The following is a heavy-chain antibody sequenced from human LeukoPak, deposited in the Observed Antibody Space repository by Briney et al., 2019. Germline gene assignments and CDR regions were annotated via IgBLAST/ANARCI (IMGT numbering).Heavy chain of an antibody. CDR1: GFAFDDYA. CDR3: ARDAGHCSGGYCYSPLHIDF. D-gene: IGHD2-15*01. J-gene: IGHJ4*02. Sequence: GGSLRLSCAASGFAFDDYAMHWVRQAPGKGLEWVSVISADGTMIYYGESMKGRFTISRDNSKNSLSLRMTSLRTEDTAFYYCARDAGHCSGGYCYSPLHIDFWGQGTLVTVSS. V-gene: IGHV3-43*02. CDR2: ISADGTMI.